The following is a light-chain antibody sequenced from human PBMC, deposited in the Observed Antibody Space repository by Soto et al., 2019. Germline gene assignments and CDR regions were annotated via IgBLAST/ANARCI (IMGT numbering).Light chain of an antibody. CDR3: QHYNSYSEA. J-gene: IGKJ1*01. V-gene: IGKV1-5*03. Sequence: DIQMTQSPSTLSGSLGDRATITCRASQTISSWLAWYQQKPGKAPKLLIYKASTITSGVPSRFSGSGSGTEFTLTISSLQPDDFATYYCQHYNSYSEAFGQGTKVELK. CDR2: KAS. CDR1: QTISSW.